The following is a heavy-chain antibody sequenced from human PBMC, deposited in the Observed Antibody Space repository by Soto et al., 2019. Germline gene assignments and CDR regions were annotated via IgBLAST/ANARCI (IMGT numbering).Heavy chain of an antibody. CDR2: IYYSGST. CDR3: ARVIVVVPAARIVGWFDP. D-gene: IGHD2-2*01. J-gene: IGHJ5*02. V-gene: IGHV4-31*03. Sequence: QVQLQESGPGLVKPSQTLSLTCTVSGGSISSGGYYWTWIRQHPGKGLEYIGYIYYSGSTYYNPSLKSGVTISVDTSKNQFSLKLSSVTAADTAVYYCARVIVVVPAARIVGWFDPWGQGTLVTVSS. CDR1: GGSISSGGYY.